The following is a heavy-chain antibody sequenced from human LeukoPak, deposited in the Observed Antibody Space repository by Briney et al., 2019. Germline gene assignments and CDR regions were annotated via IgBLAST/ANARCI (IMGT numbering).Heavy chain of an antibody. CDR1: GFTFSTYS. D-gene: IGHD3-10*01. Sequence: GGSLRLSCAASGFTFSTYSMNWVSQAPGKGLEWVSYISSSSSTIYYADSVKGRFTISRDNAKNSLYLQMNSLRAEDTAVYYCARDLREVGHDYWGQGTLVTVSS. V-gene: IGHV3-48*01. CDR3: ARDLREVGHDY. J-gene: IGHJ4*02. CDR2: ISSSSSTI.